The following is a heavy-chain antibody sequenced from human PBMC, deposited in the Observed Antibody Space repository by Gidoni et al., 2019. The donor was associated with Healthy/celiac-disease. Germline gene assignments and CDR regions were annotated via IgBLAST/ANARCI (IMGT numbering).Heavy chain of an antibody. CDR3: ARDRLWNRPTNDAFDI. CDR1: GFTCDDYG. V-gene: IGHV3-20*03. Sequence: EVQLVESGGGVVRPGGSLRLSYAASGFTCDDYGMSWVRQAPGKGLEWVSGINWNGGSTGYADSVKGRFTISRDNAKNSLYLQMNSLRAEDTALYYCARDRLWNRPTNDAFDIWGQGTMVTVSS. D-gene: IGHD1-1*01. CDR2: INWNGGST. J-gene: IGHJ3*02.